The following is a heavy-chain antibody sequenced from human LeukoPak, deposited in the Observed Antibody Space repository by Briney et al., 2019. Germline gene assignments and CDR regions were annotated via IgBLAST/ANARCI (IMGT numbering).Heavy chain of an antibody. CDR3: ARDSDYAFDH. Sequence: PGGSLRLSCVVSGFTFSSYWMSWVRQAPGKGLEWVSYISRIISYADSVKGRFTISRDNAKNSLYLQMNSLRPEDTAVYYCARDSDYAFDHWGQGTLVTVSS. CDR2: ISRII. V-gene: IGHV3-48*01. J-gene: IGHJ4*02. D-gene: IGHD3-22*01. CDR1: GFTFSSYW.